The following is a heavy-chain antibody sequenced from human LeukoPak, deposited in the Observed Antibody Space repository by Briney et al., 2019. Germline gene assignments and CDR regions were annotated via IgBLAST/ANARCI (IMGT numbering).Heavy chain of an antibody. CDR1: GYTFTSYG. CDR3: ARDGLGSSYYYYGMDV. V-gene: IGHV1-18*01. Sequence: EASVKVSCKASGYTFTSYGISWVRQAPGQGLEWMGWISAYNGNTNYAQKLQGRVTMTTDTSTSTAYMELRSLRSDDTAVYYCARDGLGSSYYYYGMDVWPRDHGHRLL. CDR2: ISAYNGNT. D-gene: IGHD3/OR15-3a*01. J-gene: IGHJ6*02.